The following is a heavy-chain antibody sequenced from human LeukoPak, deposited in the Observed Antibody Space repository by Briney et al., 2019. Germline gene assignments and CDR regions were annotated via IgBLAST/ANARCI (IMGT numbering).Heavy chain of an antibody. V-gene: IGHV4-61*02. D-gene: IGHD6-13*01. J-gene: IGHJ6*02. CDR1: GGSISSGSCY. Sequence: KASETLSLTCTVSGGSISSGSCYWSWIRQPAGKGLEWIGRIYTSGSTNYNPSLKSRVTISVDTSKNQFSLKLSSVTAADTAVYYCAVSIAAAGTFAGDYYYYYGMDVWGQGTTVTVSS. CDR3: AVSIAAAGTFAGDYYYYYGMDV. CDR2: IYTSGST.